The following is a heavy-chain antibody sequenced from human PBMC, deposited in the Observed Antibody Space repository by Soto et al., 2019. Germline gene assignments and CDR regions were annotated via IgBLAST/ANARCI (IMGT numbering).Heavy chain of an antibody. Sequence: SETLSLTCTVSGGSISSSSYCWGWIRQPPGKGLEWIGSIYYSGSTYYNPSLKSRVTISVDTSKNQFSLKLSSVTAADTAVYYCARLYGYSYGYFDYWGQGTLVTVSS. CDR3: ARLYGYSYGYFDY. CDR1: GGSISSSSYC. D-gene: IGHD5-18*01. CDR2: IYYSGST. V-gene: IGHV4-39*01. J-gene: IGHJ4*02.